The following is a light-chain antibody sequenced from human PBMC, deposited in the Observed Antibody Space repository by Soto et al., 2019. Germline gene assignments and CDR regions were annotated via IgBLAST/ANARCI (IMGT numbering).Light chain of an antibody. CDR2: EDN. J-gene: IGLJ3*02. CDR3: QSYDSINLWV. V-gene: IGLV6-57*04. CDR1: SGRIASNY. Sequence: NFMLTQPHSVSESPGKTVTISCTRSSGRIASNYVQWYQQRPGSAPTTVIYEDNQRPSGVPDRFSGSIDSSSNSASLTISGLKTEDEADYYCQSYDSINLWVFGGGTKLTVL.